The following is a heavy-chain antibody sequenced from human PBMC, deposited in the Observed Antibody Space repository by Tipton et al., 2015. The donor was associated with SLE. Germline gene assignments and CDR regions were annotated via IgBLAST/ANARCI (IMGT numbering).Heavy chain of an antibody. CDR1: GFTFSSYG. Sequence: SLRLSCAASGFTFSSYGMHWVRRAPGKGLEWVAFIRYDGSNKYYADSVKGRFTISRDNSKNTLYLQMNSLRAEDTAVYYCAPRGSSGRYLPAGWYWGQGTLVTVSS. CDR2: IRYDGSNK. D-gene: IGHD6-19*01. J-gene: IGHJ4*02. CDR3: APRGSSGRYLPAGWY. V-gene: IGHV3-30*02.